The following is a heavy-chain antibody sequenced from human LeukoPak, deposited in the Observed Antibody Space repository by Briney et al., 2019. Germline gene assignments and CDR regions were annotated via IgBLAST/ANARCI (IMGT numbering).Heavy chain of an antibody. CDR2: LYDSGRT. Sequence: SETLSLPRTVSGGSIISDSWTWVRQPPGKGPERLRYLYDSGRTKYNPSLKCRVTISLDTSKSQCSLKVTSVTAADTAVYFCARRGRSPGFAGKFTHYYYMDVWGEGTAVTVSS. V-gene: IGHV4-59*08. CDR1: GGSIISDS. CDR3: ARRGRSPGFAGKFTHYYYMDV. J-gene: IGHJ6*03. D-gene: IGHD3-10*01.